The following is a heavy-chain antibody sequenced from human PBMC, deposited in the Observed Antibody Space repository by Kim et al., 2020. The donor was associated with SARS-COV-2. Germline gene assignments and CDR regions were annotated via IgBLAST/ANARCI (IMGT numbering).Heavy chain of an antibody. V-gene: IGHV4-59*01. D-gene: IGHD3-16*01. J-gene: IGHJ3*02. Sequence: NYNPSLKSRVTISVDTAKNQFSLKLSSVTAADTAVYYCARVPVSFDAFDIWGQGTMVTVSS. CDR3: ARVPVSFDAFDI.